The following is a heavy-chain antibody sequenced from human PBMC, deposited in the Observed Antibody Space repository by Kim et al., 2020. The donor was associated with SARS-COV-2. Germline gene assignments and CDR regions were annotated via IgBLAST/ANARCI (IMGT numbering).Heavy chain of an antibody. Sequence: GGSLRLSCAASGFTFSRYGMHWVRQAPGKGLEWVAVISYDGSNKYYADSVKGRFTISRDNSKNTLYLQMNSLRAEDTAVYYCAKDGYSGYERHAFDIWGQGTMVTVSS. CDR3: AKDGYSGYERHAFDI. V-gene: IGHV3-30*18. CDR1: GFTFSRYG. J-gene: IGHJ3*02. CDR2: ISYDGSNK. D-gene: IGHD5-12*01.